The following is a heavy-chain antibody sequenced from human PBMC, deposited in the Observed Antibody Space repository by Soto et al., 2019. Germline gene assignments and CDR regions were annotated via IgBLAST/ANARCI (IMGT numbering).Heavy chain of an antibody. CDR3: AVPPGDYYDSSGSLDY. V-gene: IGHV4-39*01. D-gene: IGHD3-22*01. J-gene: IGHJ4*02. Sequence: SETLSLTCTVSGGSISSSSYYWGWIRQPPGEGLEWIGSIYYSGSTYYNPSLKSRVTISVDTSKNQFSLKLSSVTAADTAVYYCAVPPGDYYDSSGSLDYWGQGTLVTSPQ. CDR2: IYYSGST. CDR1: GGSISSSSYY.